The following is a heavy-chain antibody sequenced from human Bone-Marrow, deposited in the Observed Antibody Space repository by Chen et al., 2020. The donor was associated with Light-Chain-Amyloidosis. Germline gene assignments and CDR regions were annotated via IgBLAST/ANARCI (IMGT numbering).Heavy chain of an antibody. Sequence: EVQLLESGGDLVQPGGSLRLSCAASGFTFNNYAMSWVRQAPGKGLGFVSTFSGGLSTTYYADSGKGLFTVSRDNSNNTLYLQMSSLRAEDTAIYYCARGSAATCSGARCYYFDYWGQGTLVTVSS. D-gene: IGHD2-15*01. CDR2: FSGGLSTT. J-gene: IGHJ4*02. V-gene: IGHV3-23*01. CDR1: GFTFNNYA. CDR3: ARGSAATCSGARCYYFDY.